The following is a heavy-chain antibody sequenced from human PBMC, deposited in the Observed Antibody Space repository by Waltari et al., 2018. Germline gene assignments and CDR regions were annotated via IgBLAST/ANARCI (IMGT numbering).Heavy chain of an antibody. CDR2: IDPEDGET. D-gene: IGHD2-2*01. Sequence: EIRLLQSGAEVKKPGATVKISCKASGNSLSDNYIHWVQQGPGKGLEWIGRIDPEDGETIYAEKFEDRVTLTADLATETAYLELSRLSSDDTATYYCARRSGHCDGTTCSAGWFDPWGQGTLVKVSS. J-gene: IGHJ5*02. V-gene: IGHV1-69-2*01. CDR1: GNSLSDNY. CDR3: ARRSGHCDGTTCSAGWFDP.